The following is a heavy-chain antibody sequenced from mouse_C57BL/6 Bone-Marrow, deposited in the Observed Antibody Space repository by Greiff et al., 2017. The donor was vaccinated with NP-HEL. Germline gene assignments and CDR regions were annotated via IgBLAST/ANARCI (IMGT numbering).Heavy chain of an antibody. Sequence: VQLQQSGAELARPGASVKLSCKASGYTFTSYGISWVKQRTGQGLEWIGEIYPRSGNTYYNEKFKGKATLTADKSSSTAYMELRSLTSEDSAVYFCALRRTFDYWGQGTTLTVSS. D-gene: IGHD2-12*01. J-gene: IGHJ2*01. CDR3: ALRRTFDY. CDR2: IYPRSGNT. CDR1: GYTFTSYG. V-gene: IGHV1-81*01.